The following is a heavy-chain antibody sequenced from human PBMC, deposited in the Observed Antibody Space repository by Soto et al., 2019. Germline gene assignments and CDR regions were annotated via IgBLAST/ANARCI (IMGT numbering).Heavy chain of an antibody. CDR3: TRVRDSSGWYGEDWFDP. CDR2: INADNGNT. J-gene: IGHJ5*02. V-gene: IGHV1-3*01. D-gene: IGHD6-19*01. CDR1: GYTFTTFA. Sequence: ASVKVSCKASGYTFTTFAMHWVRQAPGQRLEWMGWINADNGNTKYSQKFQGRVTITRDTSASTAYMELNSLKTEDTAVYYCTRVRDSSGWYGEDWFDPWGQGTLVTVSS.